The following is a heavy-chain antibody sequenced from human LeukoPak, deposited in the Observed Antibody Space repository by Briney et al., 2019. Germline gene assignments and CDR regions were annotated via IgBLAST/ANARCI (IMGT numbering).Heavy chain of an antibody. CDR2: IYYSGST. D-gene: IGHD4-23*01. CDR1: GGSISSSSYY. CDR3: ARDFGGREFDY. Sequence: SETLSLTCTVSGGSISSSSYYWGWIRRPPGKGLEWIGYIYYSGSTNYNPSLKSRVTISVDTSKNQFSLKLSSVTAADTAVYYCARDFGGREFDYWGQGTLVTVSS. V-gene: IGHV4-61*01. J-gene: IGHJ4*02.